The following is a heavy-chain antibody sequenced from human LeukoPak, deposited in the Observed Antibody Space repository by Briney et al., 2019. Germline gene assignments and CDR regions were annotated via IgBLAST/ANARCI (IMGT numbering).Heavy chain of an antibody. Sequence: GGSLRLSCAASGFTFSSYAMHWVRQAPGKGLEWVAVISYDGSNKYYADSVKGRFTISRDNSKNTLYLQMNSLRAEDTAVYYCASTYSYGCFDCWGQGTLVTVSS. CDR3: ASTYSYGCFDC. J-gene: IGHJ4*02. CDR2: ISYDGSNK. V-gene: IGHV3-30-3*01. D-gene: IGHD5-18*01. CDR1: GFTFSSYA.